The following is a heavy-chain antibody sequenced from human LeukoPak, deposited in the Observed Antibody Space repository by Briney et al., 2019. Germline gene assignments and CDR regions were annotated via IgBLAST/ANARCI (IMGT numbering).Heavy chain of an antibody. CDR3: ASQTYYYDSSGLSPLGY. Sequence: ASVKVSCKASGYTFTSYDINWVRQATGQGLEWMGWMNPNSGNTGYAQKFQGRVTMTRNTSISTAYMELSSLRSEDTAVYYCASQTYYYDSSGLSPLGYWGQGTLVTVSS. CDR1: GYTFTSYD. D-gene: IGHD3-22*01. V-gene: IGHV1-8*01. J-gene: IGHJ4*02. CDR2: MNPNSGNT.